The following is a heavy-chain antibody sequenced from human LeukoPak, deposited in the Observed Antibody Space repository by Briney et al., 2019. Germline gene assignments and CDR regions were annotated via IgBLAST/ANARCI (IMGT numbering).Heavy chain of an antibody. J-gene: IGHJ5*02. CDR1: GFTFSNAW. CDR2: IKSKTDGGTT. D-gene: IGHD6-19*01. V-gene: IGHV3-15*01. CDR3: TTAYSGGWPLYWFDP. Sequence: PGGSLRLSCAASGFTFSNAWMSWVRQAPGKGLEWVGRIKSKTDGGTTDYAAPVKGRFTISRDDSKNTLYLQMNSLKTEDTAVYYCTTAYSGGWPLYWFDPWGQGTLVTVSS.